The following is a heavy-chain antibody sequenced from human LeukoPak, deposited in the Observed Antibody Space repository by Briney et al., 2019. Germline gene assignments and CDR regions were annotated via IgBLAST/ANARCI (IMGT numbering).Heavy chain of an antibody. CDR1: AYTFSGYY. V-gene: IGHV1-2*02. Sequence: ASVKVSCKVSAYTFSGYYMHWVRQAPGQGLEWMAWINPNNGDTNYAQKYQGRVTMTRDTSISTAYMELTRLISDDTAVYYCARVGSSGWYVHPTLDYWGQGTLVTVSS. CDR2: INPNNGDT. J-gene: IGHJ4*02. D-gene: IGHD6-19*01. CDR3: ARVGSSGWYVHPTLDY.